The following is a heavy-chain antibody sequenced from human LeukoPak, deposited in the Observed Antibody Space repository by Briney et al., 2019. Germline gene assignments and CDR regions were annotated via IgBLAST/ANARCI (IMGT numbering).Heavy chain of an antibody. J-gene: IGHJ4*02. Sequence: ASVKVSCKASGYTFTGYYMHWVRQAPGQGLEWMGWIDPNSGNTNYAQKFQGRVTMTRDTSISATYMELSRLRSDDTAVYYCARPPGRDGYNRHDHWGQGTLVTVSS. V-gene: IGHV1-2*02. CDR1: GYTFTGYY. D-gene: IGHD5-12*01. CDR2: IDPNSGNT. CDR3: ARPPGRDGYNRHDH.